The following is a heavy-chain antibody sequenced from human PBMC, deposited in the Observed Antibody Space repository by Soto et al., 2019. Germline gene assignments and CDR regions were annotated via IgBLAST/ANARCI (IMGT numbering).Heavy chain of an antibody. D-gene: IGHD3-10*01. CDR1: GFTFSSYS. J-gene: IGHJ4*02. V-gene: IGHV3-21*01. CDR2: ISSSSSYI. Sequence: PGGSLRLSCAASGFTFSSYSMNWVRQAPGKGLEWVSSISSSSSYIYYADSVKGRFTISRDNAKNSLYLQMNSLRAEDTAVYYCARDLWFGQSTYYFDYSGQGTLVTVSS. CDR3: ARDLWFGQSTYYFDY.